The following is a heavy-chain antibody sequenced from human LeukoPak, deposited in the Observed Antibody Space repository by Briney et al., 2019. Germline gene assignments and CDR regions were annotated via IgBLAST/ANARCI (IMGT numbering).Heavy chain of an antibody. V-gene: IGHV3-7*03. CDR3: ARNNGMDV. Sequence: GGSLRLSCAASGFALSSYWMAWVRQVPGRGPEWVANVNRDGSETYYLDSVKGRFTISKDNAKNSLYLQMNSLRAEDTALYHCARNNGMDVWGQGTTVIVSS. J-gene: IGHJ6*02. CDR2: VNRDGSET. CDR1: GFALSSYW.